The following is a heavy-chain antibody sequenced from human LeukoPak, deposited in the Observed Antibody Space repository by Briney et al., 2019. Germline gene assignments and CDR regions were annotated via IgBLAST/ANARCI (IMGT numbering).Heavy chain of an antibody. Sequence: PGRSLRLSCAASGFTFSSYGMHWVLQAPGKGLEWVAVIWYDGSNKYYADSVKGRFTISRDNSKNTLYLQMNSLRAEDTAVYYCARDHMGSRVNYYFDYWGQGTLVTVSS. D-gene: IGHD2-15*01. V-gene: IGHV3-33*01. J-gene: IGHJ4*02. CDR1: GFTFSSYG. CDR3: ARDHMGSRVNYYFDY. CDR2: IWYDGSNK.